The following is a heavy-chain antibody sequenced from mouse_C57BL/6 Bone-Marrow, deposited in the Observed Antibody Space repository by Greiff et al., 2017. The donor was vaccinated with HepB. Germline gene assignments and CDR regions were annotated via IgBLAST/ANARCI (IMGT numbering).Heavy chain of an antibody. Sequence: VQLQQSGAELVKPGASVKLSCKASGYTFTSYWMQWVKQRPGQGLEWIGEIDPSDSYTNYNQKFKGKATLTVDTSSSTAYMQLSSLTSADSAVYYFAKSTPYYDYDDGDYWGQGTTLTVSS. CDR1: GYTFTSYW. J-gene: IGHJ2*01. D-gene: IGHD2-4*01. CDR3: AKSTPYYDYDDGDY. CDR2: IDPSDSYT. V-gene: IGHV1-50*01.